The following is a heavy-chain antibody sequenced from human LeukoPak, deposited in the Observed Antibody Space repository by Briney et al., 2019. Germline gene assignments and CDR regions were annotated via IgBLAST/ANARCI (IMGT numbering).Heavy chain of an antibody. CDR1: GYIFSSYW. Sequence: PGGSLRLSCAASGYIFSSYWMHWVRQSPGMGLVWVSRIHTDGSSSGYADSVKGRFTISRDISTDTLWLQMDSLRTEDTAVYYCAKGPLRGTAAAIDYWGRGTLVTVSS. CDR2: IHTDGSSS. J-gene: IGHJ4*02. V-gene: IGHV3-74*01. CDR3: AKGPLRGTAAAIDY. D-gene: IGHD2-2*01.